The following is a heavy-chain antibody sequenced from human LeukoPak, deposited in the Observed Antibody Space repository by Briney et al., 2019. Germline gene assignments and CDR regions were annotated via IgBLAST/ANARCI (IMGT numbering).Heavy chain of an antibody. CDR3: ARLNRDYYYMDV. V-gene: IGHV4-31*03. Sequence: PSQTLSLTCTVSGGSISSGGYYYSWIRQHPGKGLEWIAYIYYSGSTYYNPSLKSRVTISVDTSNNQFSLKLISVTAADTAVYYRARLNRDYYYMDVWGKGTTVTVSS. CDR2: IYYSGST. CDR1: GGSISSGGYY. J-gene: IGHJ6*03.